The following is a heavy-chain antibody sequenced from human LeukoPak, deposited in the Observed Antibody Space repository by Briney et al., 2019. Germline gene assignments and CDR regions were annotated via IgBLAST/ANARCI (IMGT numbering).Heavy chain of an antibody. V-gene: IGHV4-34*01. CDR2: VNHSGST. CDR3: ARGPAGVRGVIRYYYYYYGMDV. J-gene: IGHJ6*02. CDR1: GGSFSGYY. D-gene: IGHD3-10*01. Sequence: SETLSLTCAVYGGSFSGYYWSWIRQPPGKGLEWIGEVNHSGSTNYNPSLKSRVTISVDTSKNQFSLKLSSVTAADTAVYYCARGPAGVRGVIRYYYYYYGMDVWGRGTTVTVSS.